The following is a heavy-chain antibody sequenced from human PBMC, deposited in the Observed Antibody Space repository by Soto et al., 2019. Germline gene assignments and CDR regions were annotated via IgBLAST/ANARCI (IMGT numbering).Heavy chain of an antibody. J-gene: IGHJ6*02. V-gene: IGHV3-30-3*01. CDR2: ISYGGSNK. D-gene: IGHD4-4*01. Sequence: GGSLRLSCAASGFTFSSYAMHWVRQAPGKGLEWVAVISYGGSNKYYADSVKGRFTISRDNSKNTLYLQMNSLRAEDTAVYYCARGYSNYPLDYGMDVWGQGTTVTVSS. CDR1: GFTFSSYA. CDR3: ARGYSNYPLDYGMDV.